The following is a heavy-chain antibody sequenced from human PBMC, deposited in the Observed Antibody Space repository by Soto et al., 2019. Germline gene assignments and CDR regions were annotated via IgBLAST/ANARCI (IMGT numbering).Heavy chain of an antibody. J-gene: IGHJ6*02. D-gene: IGHD3-3*01. CDR1: GYTFTSYD. Sequence: QAQLVQSGAEVRKPGASVKVSCKASGYTFTSYDINWVRQAPGQGLEWLGWMDPNSGSTGYAQNFQGRITMTRNISRNTAHMELSSLQSEHTAVYYCARERKFDFWRKGLDVWGQGTTVTVSS. V-gene: IGHV1-8*01. CDR2: MDPNSGST. CDR3: ARERKFDFWRKGLDV.